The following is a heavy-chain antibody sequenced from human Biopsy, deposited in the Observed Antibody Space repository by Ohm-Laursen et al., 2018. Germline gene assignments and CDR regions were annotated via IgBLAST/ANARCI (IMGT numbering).Heavy chain of an antibody. CDR1: SASINLYY. V-gene: IGHV4-59*01. D-gene: IGHD2-8*02. J-gene: IGHJ6*02. CDR3: ARDRIAYCTATSCDNFGLDV. Sequence: GTLSLTCTVSSASINLYYWGWIRQSPGKGLEWIGYINHSGHANYNPSLKSRLTMSVDTSKNQFSLKLTSVTAADTAVYYCARDRIAYCTATSCDNFGLDVWGQGTTVTVSS. CDR2: INHSGHA.